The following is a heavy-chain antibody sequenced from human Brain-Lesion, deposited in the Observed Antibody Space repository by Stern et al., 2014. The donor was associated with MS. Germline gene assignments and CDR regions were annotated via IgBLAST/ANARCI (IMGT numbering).Heavy chain of an antibody. D-gene: IGHD6-13*01. Sequence: QVQLQESGPGLVKPSGTLSLTCAVSGGSISSSNWWSWVRQSPGKGLEWIGESDHSGSTISNPSLKSRVTVSVDKSKNRFSLNLRSVPAADTAVYFCARFPASRPHVFDSWGQGTLVTVSS. CDR3: ARFPASRPHVFDS. V-gene: IGHV4-4*02. J-gene: IGHJ4*02. CDR1: GGSISSSNW. CDR2: SDHSGST.